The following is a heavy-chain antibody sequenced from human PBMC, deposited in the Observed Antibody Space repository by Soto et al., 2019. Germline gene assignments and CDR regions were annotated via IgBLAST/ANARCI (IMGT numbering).Heavy chain of an antibody. CDR2: INGDGSST. D-gene: IGHD3-10*01. J-gene: IGHJ6*02. CDR3: ARGVRGHYGKDV. CDR1: GFTFSDYW. Sequence: VQLVESGGGLAQPGGSLRLSCAASGFTFSDYWIHWVRQAPGKGLMWVSRINGDGSSTNYADSVKGRFTISRDNANNTLYLQMNSLRAEDTAVYYCARGVRGHYGKDVWGQGTTVTVSS. V-gene: IGHV3-74*01.